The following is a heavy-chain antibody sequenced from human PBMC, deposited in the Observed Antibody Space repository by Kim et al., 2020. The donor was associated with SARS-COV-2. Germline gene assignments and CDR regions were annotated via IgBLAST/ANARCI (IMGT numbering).Heavy chain of an antibody. V-gene: IGHV3-33*01. D-gene: IGHD3-10*01. CDR2: VWYDGSNK. CDR3: TRDRGSGSADAFDF. J-gene: IGHJ3*01. Sequence: GGSLRLSCAASGFTFSSYGMHCVRQAPGKGLECVAVVWYDGSNKYYADSVKGRFTISRDNSKNTLYLQMNSLRAEDTAIYYCTRDRGSGSADAFDFWG. CDR1: GFTFSSYG.